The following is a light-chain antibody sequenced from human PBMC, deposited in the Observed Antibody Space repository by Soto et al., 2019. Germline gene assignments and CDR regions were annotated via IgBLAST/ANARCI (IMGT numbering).Light chain of an antibody. Sequence: EFVLTQSPATLSLSPGERATLSCRASQNVRSSLAWFQQRPGQAPRLLIHGASTRATGVPARFSGSGSGTEFTLTISGLRSEDSATYYCQQYNAWPPLITFGPGTKVDLK. CDR3: QQYNAWPPLIT. CDR2: GAS. V-gene: IGKV3-15*01. CDR1: QNVRSS. J-gene: IGKJ3*01.